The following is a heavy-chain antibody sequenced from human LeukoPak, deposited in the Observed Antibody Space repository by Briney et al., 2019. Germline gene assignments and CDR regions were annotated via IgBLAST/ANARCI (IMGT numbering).Heavy chain of an antibody. CDR3: ARTFLGAADFDY. CDR2: IKQDGSEK. D-gene: IGHD6-13*01. Sequence: PGGSLRLSCAASGFTFSSYWMSWVRQAPGKGLEWVANIKQDGSEKYYVDSVKGRFTISRDNAKNSLYVQMNSLRAEDTAVYFCARTFLGAADFDYWGQGTLVTVSS. J-gene: IGHJ4*02. CDR1: GFTFSSYW. V-gene: IGHV3-7*01.